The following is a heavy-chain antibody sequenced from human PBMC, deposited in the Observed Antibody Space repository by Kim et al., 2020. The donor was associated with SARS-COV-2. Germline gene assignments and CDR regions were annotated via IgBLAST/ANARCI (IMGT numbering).Heavy chain of an antibody. CDR3: ARQSEWCDAFDI. Sequence: RYSPSFQGQVTISADKSISTAYLQWSSLKASDTAMYYCARQSEWCDAFDIWGQGTMVTVSS. J-gene: IGHJ3*02. V-gene: IGHV5-51*01. D-gene: IGHD3-3*01.